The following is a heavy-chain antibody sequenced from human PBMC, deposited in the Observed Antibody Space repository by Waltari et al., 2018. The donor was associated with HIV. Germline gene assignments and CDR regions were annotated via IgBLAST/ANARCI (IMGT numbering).Heavy chain of an antibody. V-gene: IGHV7-4-1*02. CDR2: INTKTGNP. J-gene: IGHJ4*02. CDR1: GYTHTKHA. CDR3: ARGPGRSLDY. Sequence: VQLVQSGSELRKPGASVKVSCKASGYTHTKHAMNWVRQAPGQGLEWVGWINTKTGNPTYAQGFTGRFVFSLDTSVSTTYLQISSLKAEDTAVYYCARGPGRSLDYWGQGTLVTVSS. D-gene: IGHD3-10*01.